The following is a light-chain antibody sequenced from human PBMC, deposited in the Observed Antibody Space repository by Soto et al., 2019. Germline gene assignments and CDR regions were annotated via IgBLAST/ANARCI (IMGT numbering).Light chain of an antibody. CDR3: LCYITYPWT. Sequence: DIQMTQSPASLSASVEDRVTITCRASQTVRTYLNWYQQKPGKAPKLLIYAASNLQSGVPSRFSGSGSGTEFSLTISSLQPEDFATYYCLCYITYPWTFGQGTKVDIK. CDR2: AAS. CDR1: QTVRTY. V-gene: IGKV1-39*01. J-gene: IGKJ1*01.